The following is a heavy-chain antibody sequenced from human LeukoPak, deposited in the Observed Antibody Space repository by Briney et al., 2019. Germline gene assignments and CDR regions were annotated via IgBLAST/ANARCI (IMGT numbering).Heavy chain of an antibody. J-gene: IGHJ4*02. V-gene: IGHV3-23*01. CDR2: ISGSGGST. Sequence: GGSLRLSCAASGFTFSSYAMSWVRQAPGKGLEWVSAISGSGGSTYYADSVKGRFTVSRDNAKNTLFLRMNSLRAEDTAVYFCARDVVLGSGSCASWGQGTLVTVSS. CDR1: GFTFSSYA. CDR3: ARDVVLGSGSCAS. D-gene: IGHD3-10*01.